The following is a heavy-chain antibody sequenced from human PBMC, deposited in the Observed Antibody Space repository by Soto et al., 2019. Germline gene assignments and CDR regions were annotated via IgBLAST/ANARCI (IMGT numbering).Heavy chain of an antibody. J-gene: IGHJ4*02. Sequence: QVQLQESGPGLVKPSQTLSLTCTVSGGSISSGGYYWSWIRQHPGKGLEWIGYIYYSGSTYYNPXLKSRVTISVXXSXNXXSLKLSSVTAADTAVYYCATQRTADSSGYYLSFDYWGQGTLVTVSS. D-gene: IGHD3-22*01. CDR2: IYYSGST. CDR3: ATQRTADSSGYYLSFDY. CDR1: GGSISSGGYY. V-gene: IGHV4-31*03.